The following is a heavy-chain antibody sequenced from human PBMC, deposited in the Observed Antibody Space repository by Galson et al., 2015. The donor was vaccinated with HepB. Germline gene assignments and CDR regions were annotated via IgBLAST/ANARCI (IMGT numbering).Heavy chain of an antibody. CDR1: GYTFTGHY. V-gene: IGHV1-2*02. Sequence: SVKVSCKASGYTFTGHYMHWVRQAPGQGLEWMGWINPNSGGTNYAQKFQGRVTMTRDTSISTAYMELSRLRSDDTAVYYCARVISGEWGYVQYNWFDPWGQGTLVTVSS. D-gene: IGHD3-10*02. CDR2: INPNSGGT. J-gene: IGHJ5*02. CDR3: ARVISGEWGYVQYNWFDP.